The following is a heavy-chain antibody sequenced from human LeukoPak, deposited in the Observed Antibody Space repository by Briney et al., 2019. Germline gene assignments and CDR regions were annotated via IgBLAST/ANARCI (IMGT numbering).Heavy chain of an antibody. CDR2: FDPEDGET. CDR1: GYTLTELS. J-gene: IGHJ6*03. CDR3: ATGGSSYLTYSYYYMAV. Sequence: ASVNVSCKVSGYTLTELSMHWVGQAPGKGGEWMGGFDPEDGETTYAQKLQGIVTITDDTSTDTAYMELSSLRSEDTAVYSCATGGSSYLTYSYYYMAVWGKGPTVTVSS. V-gene: IGHV1-24*01. D-gene: IGHD2-15*01.